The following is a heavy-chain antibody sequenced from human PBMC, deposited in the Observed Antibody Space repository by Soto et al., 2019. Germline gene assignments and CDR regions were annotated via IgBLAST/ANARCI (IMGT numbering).Heavy chain of an antibody. CDR2: VNPDNGGT. CDR1: GYTFTGNY. D-gene: IGHD3-3*01. V-gene: IGHV1-2*02. CDR3: ARDPRPPSGWLGFWEYGMDV. J-gene: IGHJ6*02. Sequence: QVHLVQSGAEVKRPGASVKVSCKASGYTFTGNYIHWVRQAPGQGLEWMGWVNPDNGGTTSAEKFQGGVTMTRDKCVTTAYMELYRLTSDDTAVYYCARDPRPPSGWLGFWEYGMDVWGQGTTGTGSS.